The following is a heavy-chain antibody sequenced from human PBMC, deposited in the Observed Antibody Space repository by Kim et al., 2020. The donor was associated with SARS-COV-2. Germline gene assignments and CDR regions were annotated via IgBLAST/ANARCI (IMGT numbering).Heavy chain of an antibody. CDR1: GFTFDDYA. CDR2: ISWNSGSI. J-gene: IGHJ6*03. V-gene: IGHV3-9*01. D-gene: IGHD6-19*01. CDR3: AKDRGWYYMDV. Sequence: GGSLRLSCAASGFTFDDYAMHWVRQAPGKGLEWVSGISWNSGSIGYADSVKGRFTISRDNAKNSLYLQMNSLRAEDTALYYCAKDRGWYYMDVWGKGTTV.